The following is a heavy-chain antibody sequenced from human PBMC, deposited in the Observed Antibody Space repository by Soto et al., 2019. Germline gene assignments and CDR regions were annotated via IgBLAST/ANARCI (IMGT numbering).Heavy chain of an antibody. CDR1: GGSISSYY. CDR2: IYYSVST. V-gene: IGHV4-59*01. Sequence: SETLSLTCTASGGSISSYYWSWIRQPPGKGLEWIGYIYYSVSTNYNPSLKSRVTISVDTSKNQFSLKLSSVTAADTAVYYCARDGGSGSSNWFDPWGQGTLVTVSS. CDR3: ARDGGSGSSNWFDP. J-gene: IGHJ5*02. D-gene: IGHD3-10*01.